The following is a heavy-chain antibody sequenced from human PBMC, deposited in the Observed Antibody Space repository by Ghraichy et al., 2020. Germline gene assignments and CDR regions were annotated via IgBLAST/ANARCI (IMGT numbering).Heavy chain of an antibody. D-gene: IGHD6-19*01. Sequence: AGSLRLSCAVSGFTFSVHAMSWVRQSPGKGLEWVSSISASGGGTYYADSVKGRFTISRDNSKKTLYLQMNSLRAEDTAVYYCAKQDSTSGWKYFDYWGQGALVTVSS. V-gene: IGHV3-23*01. CDR1: GFTFSVHA. CDR3: AKQDSTSGWKYFDY. J-gene: IGHJ4*02. CDR2: ISASGGGT.